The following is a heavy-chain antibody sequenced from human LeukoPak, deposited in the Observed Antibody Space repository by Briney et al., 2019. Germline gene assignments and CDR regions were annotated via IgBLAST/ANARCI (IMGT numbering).Heavy chain of an antibody. CDR3: ARTTWQLELAHGSSYYYMDV. J-gene: IGHJ6*03. D-gene: IGHD6-6*01. Sequence: SETLSLTCTVSGGSINNYYWAWIRHPQGKGLQWIGHMYSNVITKYNPTFRSRVTISVDTSKNQFSLKLSSVTAADTAVYYCARTTWQLELAHGSSYYYMDVWGKGATVTVSS. V-gene: IGHV4-59*01. CDR1: GGSINNYY. CDR2: MYSNVIT.